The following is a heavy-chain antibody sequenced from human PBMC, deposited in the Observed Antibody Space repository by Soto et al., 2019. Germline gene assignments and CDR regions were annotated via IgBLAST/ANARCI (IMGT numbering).Heavy chain of an antibody. CDR1: GYTFSSYD. J-gene: IGHJ4*02. V-gene: IGHV1-8*01. Sequence: QVQLVQSGAEVKKPGASVKVSCKASGYTFSSYDINWVRQATGQGLEWMGWVNPNSGNTDYAQKFQGRVTMTTDTSTSTAFMELTSLRSEDTAIYYCARARRSTDDYWGQGTRVTVSS. CDR3: ARARRSTDDY. CDR2: VNPNSGNT.